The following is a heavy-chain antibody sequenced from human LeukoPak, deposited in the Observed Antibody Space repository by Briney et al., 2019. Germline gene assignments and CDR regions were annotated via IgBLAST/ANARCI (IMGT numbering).Heavy chain of an antibody. J-gene: IGHJ4*02. CDR1: GFTFSNYG. D-gene: IGHD6-13*01. V-gene: IGHV3-33*01. CDR2: IWYDGSNK. Sequence: PGGSLRLSCAASGFTFSNYGIHWVRQAPGKGLEWVSLIWYDGSNKYYADSVKGRSTISRDNSKNTVYLQMNGLRAEDTAVYYCTRAGLGAAADVWGQGTLVTVSS. CDR3: TRAGLGAAADV.